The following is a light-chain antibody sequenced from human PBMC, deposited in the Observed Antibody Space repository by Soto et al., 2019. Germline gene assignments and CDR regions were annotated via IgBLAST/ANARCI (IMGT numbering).Light chain of an antibody. CDR3: RQYDNWPYT. V-gene: IGKV3-15*01. J-gene: IGKJ2*01. CDR2: DAS. CDR1: QSVRSN. Sequence: EIVMTQSPATLSVSPGERVALSCRASQSVRSNFAWYQQKPGQAPRIIIYDASTRATGIPARFSGSGSGTEFTLTVSSLQSEDFGVDDCRQYDNWPYTFGQGTKLEIK.